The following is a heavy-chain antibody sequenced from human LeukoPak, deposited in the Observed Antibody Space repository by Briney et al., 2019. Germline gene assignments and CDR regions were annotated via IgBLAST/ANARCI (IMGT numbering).Heavy chain of an antibody. J-gene: IGHJ6*03. CDR2: ISSSSSTI. CDR1: GFTFSSYS. D-gene: IGHD3-9*01. Sequence: GGSLRLSCAASGFTFSSYSMNWVRQAPGKGLEWVSYISSSSSTIYYADSVKGRFTISRDNAKNSLYLQMNSLRAEDTAVYYCARDSAETYYDTLTGYYYYYYMDVWGKGTTVTVSS. V-gene: IGHV3-48*01. CDR3: ARDSAETYYDTLTGYYYYYYMDV.